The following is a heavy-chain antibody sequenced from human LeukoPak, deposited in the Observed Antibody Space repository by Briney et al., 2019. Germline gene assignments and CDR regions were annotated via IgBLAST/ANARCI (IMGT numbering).Heavy chain of an antibody. CDR3: AAKGIVGATRREYYFDY. CDR2: IYYSGST. V-gene: IGHV4-39*01. J-gene: IGHJ4*02. D-gene: IGHD1-26*01. CDR1: GGSISSSSYY. Sequence: KSSETLSLTCTISGGSISSSSYYWGWIRQPPGKGLEWIGSIYYSGSTYYNPSLKSRVTISVDTSKNQFSLKLSSVTAADTAVYYCAAKGIVGATRREYYFDYWGQGTLVTVSS.